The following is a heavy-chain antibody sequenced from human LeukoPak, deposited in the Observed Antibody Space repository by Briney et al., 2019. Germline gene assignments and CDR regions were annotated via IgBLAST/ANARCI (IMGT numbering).Heavy chain of an antibody. CDR1: GFTFSSYE. D-gene: IGHD3-10*01. Sequence: PGGSLRLSCAASGFTFSSYEMNWVRQAPGKGLEWVSYISSSGSTIYYADSVKGRFTISRDNAKNSLYLQMNSLRAEDTAVYYCAHLPMLRGGRSLYYMDVWGKGTTVTVSS. CDR2: ISSSGSTI. V-gene: IGHV3-48*03. J-gene: IGHJ6*03. CDR3: AHLPMLRGGRSLYYMDV.